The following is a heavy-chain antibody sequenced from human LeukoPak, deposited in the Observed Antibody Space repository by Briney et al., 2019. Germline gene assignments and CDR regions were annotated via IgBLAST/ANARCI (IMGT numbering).Heavy chain of an antibody. CDR2: INTDGSST. V-gene: IGHV3-74*01. D-gene: IGHD1-26*01. CDR3: ASGYSGTYYYYMDV. CDR1: GFSFSSYW. J-gene: IGHJ6*03. Sequence: GGSLRLSCAAFGFSFSSYWMHWVRQAPGKGLVWVSRINTDGSSTTYADSVKGRFTISRDNAKNTLYLQMDSLRADDTAVYYCASGYSGTYYYYMDVWGKGTTVTVSS.